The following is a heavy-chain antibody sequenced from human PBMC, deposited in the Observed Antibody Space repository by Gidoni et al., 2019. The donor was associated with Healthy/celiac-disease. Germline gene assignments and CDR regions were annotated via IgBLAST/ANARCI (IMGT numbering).Heavy chain of an antibody. CDR3: AKAGERATQFLGYFDY. CDR2: ISYDGRNK. J-gene: IGHJ4*02. D-gene: IGHD1-26*01. V-gene: IGHV3-30*18. Sequence: GVRQAPGKGLEWVAVISYDGRNKYYADSVKGRFTISRDNSKNTLYLQMNSLRAEDTAVYYCAKAGERATQFLGYFDYWGQGTLVTVSS.